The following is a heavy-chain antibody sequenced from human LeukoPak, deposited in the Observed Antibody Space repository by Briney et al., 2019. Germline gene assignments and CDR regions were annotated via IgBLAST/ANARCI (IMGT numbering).Heavy chain of an antibody. Sequence: PGGSLRLSCAASGFTFSDYYMNWIRQAPGKGLEWVSYISGSGSTIEYADSVKGRFTISRDNDKNSLYLQMNTLSGEDTAVYYCARAGLRWYIPLFWGQGSLVTVSS. CDR2: ISGSGSTI. V-gene: IGHV3-11*01. CDR3: ARAGLRWYIPLF. CDR1: GFTFSDYY. J-gene: IGHJ4*02. D-gene: IGHD4-23*01.